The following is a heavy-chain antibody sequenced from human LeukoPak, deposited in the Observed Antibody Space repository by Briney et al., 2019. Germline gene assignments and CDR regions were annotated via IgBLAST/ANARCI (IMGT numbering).Heavy chain of an antibody. D-gene: IGHD3-22*01. CDR2: IYIGGST. Sequence: GGSLRRSCAASGLTVSSNYMSWVRQAPGKGLEWVSVIYIGGSTYYADSVKGRFTISRDNSKNTLYLQMNSLRAEDTAVYYCARDRGTYYYDSSAPAVAFDIWGQGTVVTVSS. CDR3: ARDRGTYYYDSSAPAVAFDI. CDR1: GLTVSSNY. J-gene: IGHJ3*02. V-gene: IGHV3-66*02.